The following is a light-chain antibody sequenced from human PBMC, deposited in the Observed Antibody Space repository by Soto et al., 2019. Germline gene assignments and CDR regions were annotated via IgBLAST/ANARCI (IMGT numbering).Light chain of an antibody. V-gene: IGKV3-15*01. CDR3: QQYNYWPIP. CDR1: QSVSSN. Sequence: EIVITQSPAALSVYPGERATLSCRASQSVSSNLAWYQQKPGQAPRLLIYGASTRATGIPARFSGSGSGTEFTLTISRLQSEDSAVYYCQQYNYWPIPFGQGTRPAIK. CDR2: GAS. J-gene: IGKJ5*01.